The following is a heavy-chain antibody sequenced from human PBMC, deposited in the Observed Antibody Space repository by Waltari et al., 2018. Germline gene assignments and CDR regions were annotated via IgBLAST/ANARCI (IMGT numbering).Heavy chain of an antibody. CDR3: ARARTGYRTGYYYYYYMDV. CDR2: IITIFGTA. V-gene: IGHV1-69*12. Sequence: QVQLVQSGAEVKKPGSSVKVSCKASGGTFSSYAISWVRQAPGQGLEWMGGIITIFGTASYAQKFQGRLTITADESTSTAYMELSSLRSEDTAVYYCARARTGYRTGYYYYYYMDVWGKGTTVTISS. J-gene: IGHJ6*03. CDR1: GGTFSSYA. D-gene: IGHD3-9*01.